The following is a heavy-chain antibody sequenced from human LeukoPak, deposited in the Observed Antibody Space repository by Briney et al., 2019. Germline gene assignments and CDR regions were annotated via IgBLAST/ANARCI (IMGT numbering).Heavy chain of an antibody. V-gene: IGHV3-30*02. CDR2: IRYDGSNK. CDR1: GFTFSSYG. Sequence: GGSLRLSCAASGFTFSSYGMHWVRQAPGKGLEWVAFIRYDGSNKYYADSVKGRFTISRDNSKNTLYLQMNSLRAEDTSVYYCAKDFHFYDSSGYEGYWGQGTLVTVAS. D-gene: IGHD3-22*01. J-gene: IGHJ4*02. CDR3: AKDFHFYDSSGYEGY.